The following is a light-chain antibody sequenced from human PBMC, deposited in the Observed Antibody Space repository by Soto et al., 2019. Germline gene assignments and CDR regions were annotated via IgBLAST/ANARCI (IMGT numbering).Light chain of an antibody. CDR2: DAS. V-gene: IGKV1-5*01. Sequence: DIQMTQFPSTLSASVGDRVTITCRASQSIRNWLAWYQQKPRKAPKLLIYDASTLERGVPSRFSGIGSGTEFTLSISSLQPDDFATYYCQQYDSSSGYTFGQGTKLEIK. J-gene: IGKJ2*01. CDR3: QQYDSSSGYT. CDR1: QSIRNW.